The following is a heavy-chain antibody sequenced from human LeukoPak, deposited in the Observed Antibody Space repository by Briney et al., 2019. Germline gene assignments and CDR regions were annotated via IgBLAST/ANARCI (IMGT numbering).Heavy chain of an antibody. CDR3: AKGLSIAAGYYYYGMDV. Sequence: GGSLRLSCAASGFTFSSYAMSWVRQAPGKGLEWVSAISGSGGSTYYADSAKGRFTISRDNSKNTLYLQMNSLRAEDTAVYYCAKGLSIAAGYYYYGMDVWGQGTTVTVSS. CDR1: GFTFSSYA. D-gene: IGHD6-13*01. J-gene: IGHJ6*02. V-gene: IGHV3-23*01. CDR2: ISGSGGST.